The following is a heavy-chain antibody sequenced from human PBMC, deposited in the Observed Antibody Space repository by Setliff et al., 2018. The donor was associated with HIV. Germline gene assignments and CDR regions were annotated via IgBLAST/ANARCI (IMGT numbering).Heavy chain of an antibody. CDR1: GYTFDAKY. D-gene: IGHD3-16*01. CDR3: ATAGGRSWFDP. Sequence: ASVKVSCKTSGYTFDAKYIHWARQAPGQGLEWMGWINPNSGGTNYARKFQGRVTMTRGTSISTAYMELNSLRSDDTAVYYCATAGGRSWFDPWGPGTLVTVSS. J-gene: IGHJ5*02. CDR2: INPNSGGT. V-gene: IGHV1-2*02.